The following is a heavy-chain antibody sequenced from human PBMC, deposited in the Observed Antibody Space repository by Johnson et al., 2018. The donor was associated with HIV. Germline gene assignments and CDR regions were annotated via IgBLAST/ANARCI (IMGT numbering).Heavy chain of an antibody. CDR2: INWNGGGT. Sequence: VQLVESGGGVVRPGGSLRLSCAASGFTFDDYGMSWVRQAPGKGLEWVSGINWNGGGTGYVDSVKGRFTISRDNAKNSLYLQMNSLRAEDTAVYYCAKGLLIAAAHDAFDIWGQGTMVTVSS. CDR3: AKGLLIAAAHDAFDI. D-gene: IGHD6-13*01. J-gene: IGHJ3*02. V-gene: IGHV3-20*04. CDR1: GFTFDDYG.